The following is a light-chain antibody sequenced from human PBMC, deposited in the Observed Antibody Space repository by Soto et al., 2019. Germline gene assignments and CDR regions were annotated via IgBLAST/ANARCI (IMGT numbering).Light chain of an antibody. CDR1: ESVSDSQ. Sequence: EIVLTQSPGTLSLSPGDRATLSCRTSESVSDSQLAWYQQKFGQAPRLLIFAVSSRAAGIADRFSGSGSGTDFTLTITGLQSEDFGTYYCQQSYSVPRTFGQGTTVDIK. V-gene: IGKV3-20*01. CDR3: QQSYSVPRT. CDR2: AVS. J-gene: IGKJ1*01.